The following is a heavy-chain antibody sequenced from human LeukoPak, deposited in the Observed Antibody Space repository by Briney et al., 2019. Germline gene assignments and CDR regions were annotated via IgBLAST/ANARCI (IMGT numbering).Heavy chain of an antibody. Sequence: GGSLRLSCAASGFTFSSYAMSWVRQAPGKGLEWVSAISGSGGSTYYADSVKGRFTISRDNSKSTLYLQMNSLRAEDTAVYYCAKVGDILTGYYFDYWGQGTLVTVSS. CDR3: AKVGDILTGYYFDY. V-gene: IGHV3-23*01. D-gene: IGHD3-9*01. CDR2: ISGSGGST. J-gene: IGHJ4*02. CDR1: GFTFSSYA.